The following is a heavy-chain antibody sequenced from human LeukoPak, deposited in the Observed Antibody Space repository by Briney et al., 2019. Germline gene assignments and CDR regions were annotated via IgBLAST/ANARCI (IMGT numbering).Heavy chain of an antibody. CDR1: GYTFTGYY. J-gene: IGHJ4*02. V-gene: IGHV1-2*02. CDR3: ARGGDYDILTGYPFDY. CDR2: INPNSGGT. D-gene: IGHD3-9*01. Sequence: GASVKVSCKASGYTFTGYYMHWVRQAPEQGLEWMGWINPNSGGTNYAQKFQGRVTMTRDTSISTAYMELSRLRSDDTAVYYCARGGDYDILTGYPFDYWGQGTLVTVSS.